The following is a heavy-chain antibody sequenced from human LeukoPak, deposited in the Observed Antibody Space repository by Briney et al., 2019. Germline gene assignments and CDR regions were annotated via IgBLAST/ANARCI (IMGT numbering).Heavy chain of an antibody. J-gene: IGHJ4*02. CDR2: IKHDGSDK. D-gene: IGHD5-24*01. V-gene: IGHV3-7*01. CDR3: ARDPGRGDGYNFGY. Sequence: GGSLRLSCAASGFTFDSYWMTWVRQAPGKGLEWVANIKHDGSDKYYGDFVKGRFTISRDNAKNSLYLQMNSLRVEDTALYYCARDPGRGDGYNFGYWGQGTLVTVSS. CDR1: GFTFDSYW.